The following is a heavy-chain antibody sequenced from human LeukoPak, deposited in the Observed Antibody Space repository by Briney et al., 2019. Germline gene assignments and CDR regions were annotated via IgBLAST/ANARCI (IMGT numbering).Heavy chain of an antibody. Sequence: SETLSLTCTVSGGSMSRYYWSWIRQSAGKGLEWVGRIYSNGSPNYNPSLRGRVSMSIDTSKNQFSLNLTSVTAADSAVYYCGSRRTAMFGVIKGPIDYWGQGTLVTVSS. D-gene: IGHD3-3*01. V-gene: IGHV4-4*07. CDR2: IYSNGSP. CDR3: GSRRTAMFGVIKGPIDY. CDR1: GGSMSRYY. J-gene: IGHJ4*02.